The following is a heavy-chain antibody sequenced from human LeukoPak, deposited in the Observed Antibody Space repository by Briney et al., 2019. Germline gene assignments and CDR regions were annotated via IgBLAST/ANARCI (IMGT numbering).Heavy chain of an antibody. J-gene: IGHJ4*02. D-gene: IGHD1-14*01. Sequence: GGSLRLSCAASGFTFGAYGMHWVRQAPGKGLDWVAVLSYDGTNKYYADSVKGRFTISRDNSKNTLYLQMNSLRDEDTAVYYCAEGGEPYWGQGTLVTVSS. CDR1: GFTFGAYG. V-gene: IGHV3-30*03. CDR3: AEGGEPY. CDR2: LSYDGTNK.